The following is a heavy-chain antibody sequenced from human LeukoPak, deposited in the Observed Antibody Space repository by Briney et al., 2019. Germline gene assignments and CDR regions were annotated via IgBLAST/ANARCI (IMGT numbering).Heavy chain of an antibody. CDR1: GFTFSSYG. Sequence: GGSLRLSCAASGFTFSSYGMHWVRQAPGKGLEWVAVISYDGSNKYYADSVKGRFTISRDNSKNTLYLQMNSLRAEDTAVYYCARGTRDIVVVPAADYWGQGTLVTVSS. CDR3: ARGTRDIVVVPAADY. D-gene: IGHD2-2*01. CDR2: ISYDGSNK. V-gene: IGHV3-30*03. J-gene: IGHJ4*02.